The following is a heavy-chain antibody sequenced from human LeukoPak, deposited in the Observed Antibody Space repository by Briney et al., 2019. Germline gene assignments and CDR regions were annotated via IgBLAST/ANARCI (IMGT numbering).Heavy chain of an antibody. Sequence: SETLALTCAVYGGSFSGYYWSWIRQPPGKGLEWIGEINHSGSTNYNPSLKSRVTISVDTSKNQFSLKLSSVTAADTAVYYCARELVDYDFWSGYYPKYYFDYWGQGTLVTVSS. CDR2: INHSGST. D-gene: IGHD3-3*01. CDR1: GGSFSGYY. V-gene: IGHV4-34*01. CDR3: ARELVDYDFWSGYYPKYYFDY. J-gene: IGHJ4*02.